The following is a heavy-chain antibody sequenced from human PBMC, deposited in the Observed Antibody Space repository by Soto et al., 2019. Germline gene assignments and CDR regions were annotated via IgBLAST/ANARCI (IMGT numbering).Heavy chain of an antibody. Sequence: SETLSLTCTVSGGSMSSYFWGWIRQPPGKGLEWIGSIYYSGSTYYNPSLKSRVTVSVDTSKNQFSLKLSSVTAADTAVYYCARHPSDFWFDPWGQGTLVTVSS. J-gene: IGHJ5*02. CDR1: GGSMSSYF. CDR2: IYYSGST. CDR3: ARHPSDFWFDP. D-gene: IGHD2-21*02. V-gene: IGHV4-39*01.